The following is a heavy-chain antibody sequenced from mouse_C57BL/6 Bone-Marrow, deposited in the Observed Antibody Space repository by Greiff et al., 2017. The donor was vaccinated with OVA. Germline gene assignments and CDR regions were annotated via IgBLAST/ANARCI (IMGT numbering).Heavy chain of an antibody. J-gene: IGHJ4*01. D-gene: IGHD1-1*01. CDR2: IYPGNSDT. V-gene: IGHV1-5*01. CDR1: GYTFTSYW. CDR3: TRKRVYYYGSSEYYAMDY. Sequence: DVKLQESGTVLARPGASVKMSCKTSGYTFTSYWMHWVKQRPGQGLEWIGAIYPGNSDTSYNQKFKGKAKLTAVTSASTAYMELSSLTNEDSAVYYCTRKRVYYYGSSEYYAMDYWGQGTSVTVSS.